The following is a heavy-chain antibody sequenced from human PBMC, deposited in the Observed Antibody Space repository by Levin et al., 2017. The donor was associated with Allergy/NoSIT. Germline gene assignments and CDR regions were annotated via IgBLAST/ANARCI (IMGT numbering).Heavy chain of an antibody. CDR3: AREAYCSGGSCYSGWFDP. V-gene: IGHV4-61*02. J-gene: IGHJ5*02. CDR2: IYSSGKT. D-gene: IGHD2-15*01. CDR1: GGSISSDNYY. Sequence: SETLSLTCTVSGGSISSDNYYWSWIRQPAGKGLEWIGRIYSSGKTNYNPSLNSRVTISLDTSKNQFSLKLSSVTAADTAVYYCAREAYCSGGSCYSGWFDPWGQGTLVTVSS.